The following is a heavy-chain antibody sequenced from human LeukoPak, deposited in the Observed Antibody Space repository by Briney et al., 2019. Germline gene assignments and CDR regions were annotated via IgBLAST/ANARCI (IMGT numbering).Heavy chain of an antibody. CDR1: GFTFSSYW. Sequence: GRSLRLSCAASGFTFSSYWMSWVRQAPGKGLEGVANIKQDGSEKYYVDSVKGRFTISRDNAKNSLYLQMNSLRAEDTAVYYCARSHERYSRGDWFDPWGQGTLVTVPS. D-gene: IGHD6-13*01. CDR3: ARSHERYSRGDWFDP. V-gene: IGHV3-7*01. J-gene: IGHJ5*02. CDR2: IKQDGSEK.